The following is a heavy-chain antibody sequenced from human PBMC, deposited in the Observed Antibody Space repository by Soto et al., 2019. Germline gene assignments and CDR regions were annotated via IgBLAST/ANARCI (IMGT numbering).Heavy chain of an antibody. J-gene: IGHJ4*02. D-gene: IGHD2-21*02. CDR1: GFSLSTSGVG. CDR3: THRQTYCGGNCYSGFDD. V-gene: IGHV2-5*02. Sequence: QITLKESGPTLVKPTQTLTLTCTFSGFSLSTSGVGVGWIRQPPGKALEWLALIYWDDDKRYSPSLKSRLTITNDTSKNQVVLTMTNMDPVETATYYCTHRQTYCGGNCYSGFDDWGQGTLVTVSS. CDR2: IYWDDDK.